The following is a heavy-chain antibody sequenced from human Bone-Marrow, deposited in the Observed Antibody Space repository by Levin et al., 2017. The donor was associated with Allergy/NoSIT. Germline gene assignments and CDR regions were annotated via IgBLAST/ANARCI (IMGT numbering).Heavy chain of an antibody. J-gene: IGHJ5*02. CDR1: GGTFSSYT. D-gene: IGHD4-17*01. CDR2: IIPILGIA. CDR3: ARENGDLINWCDP. V-gene: IGHV1-69*04. Sequence: ASVKVSCKASGGTFSSYTISWVRQAPGQGLEWMGRIIPILGIANYAQKFQGRVTITADKSTSTAYMELSSLRSEDTAVYYCARENGDLINWCDPWGQGTLVTVSS.